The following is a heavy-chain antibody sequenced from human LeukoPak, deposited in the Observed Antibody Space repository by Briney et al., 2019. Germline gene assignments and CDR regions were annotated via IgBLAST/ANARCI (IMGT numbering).Heavy chain of an antibody. Sequence: PPETLSLTCTVSGGSTSHYYWSWIRQPAGKGLEWIGRIYSSGSTKYNVSLKGRVTMSVDTSKNQFSLKLTSVTAADTAVYYCAKDRYSYGYLGQSYFDYWGQGTLVTVSS. CDR1: GGSTSHYY. J-gene: IGHJ4*02. CDR3: AKDRYSYGYLGQSYFDY. D-gene: IGHD5-18*01. V-gene: IGHV4-4*07. CDR2: IYSSGST.